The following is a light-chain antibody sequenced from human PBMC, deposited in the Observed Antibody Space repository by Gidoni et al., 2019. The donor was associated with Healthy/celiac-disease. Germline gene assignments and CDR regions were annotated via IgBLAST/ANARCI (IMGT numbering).Light chain of an antibody. CDR3: SSYAGSNNL. V-gene: IGLV2-8*01. Sequence: QSALTQPASASGSPGQSVTISCTGTSSDVGGYNYVSWYQQHPGKAPQLMIYEVSKRPSGVPDRFSGSKSGNTASLTVSGLQAEDEAYYYCSSYAGSNNLFGGGTKLTVL. CDR2: EVS. J-gene: IGLJ2*01. CDR1: SSDVGGYNY.